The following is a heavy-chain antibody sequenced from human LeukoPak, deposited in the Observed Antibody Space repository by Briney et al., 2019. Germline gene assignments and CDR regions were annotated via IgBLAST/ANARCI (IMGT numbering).Heavy chain of an antibody. CDR1: GYTFTNYD. V-gene: IGHV1-8*01. D-gene: IGHD6-13*01. J-gene: IGHJ5*02. CDR3: ARDPGYSSSWYWFDP. Sequence: ASVKVSCKASGYTFTNYDINWMRQATGQGLEWMGWMNPNSGNTGYAQKFQGRVTMTRNTSISTAYMELRSLRSDDTAVYYCARDPGYSSSWYWFDPWGQGTLVTVSS. CDR2: MNPNSGNT.